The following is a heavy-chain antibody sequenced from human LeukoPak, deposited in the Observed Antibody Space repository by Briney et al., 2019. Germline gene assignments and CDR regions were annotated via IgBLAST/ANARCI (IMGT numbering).Heavy chain of an antibody. D-gene: IGHD2-15*01. CDR3: ARSACSGGSCFFDY. CDR1: GGSISSYY. Sequence: SETLSLTCTVSGGSISSYYWGWIRQPPGKGLEWIGYIYYSGSTNYNPSLKSRVTISVDTSKNQFSLKLSSVTAADTAVYYCARSACSGGSCFFDYWGQGTLVTVSS. V-gene: IGHV4-59*08. J-gene: IGHJ4*02. CDR2: IYYSGST.